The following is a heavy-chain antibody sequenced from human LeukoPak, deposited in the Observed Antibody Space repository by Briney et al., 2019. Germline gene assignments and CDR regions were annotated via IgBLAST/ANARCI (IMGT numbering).Heavy chain of an antibody. CDR2: ISSSSSYI. V-gene: IGHV3-21*01. J-gene: IGHJ3*02. CDR1: GFTFSSYS. Sequence: GGSLRLSCGVSGFTFSSYSMCWVRQAPGKGLEWVSFISSSSSYIYYADSVKGRFTISRDNAKNSLYLQMNSLRAEDTAVYYCARDGPLPDYGGSQGDAFDIWGQGTMVTVSS. D-gene: IGHD4-23*01. CDR3: ARDGPLPDYGGSQGDAFDI.